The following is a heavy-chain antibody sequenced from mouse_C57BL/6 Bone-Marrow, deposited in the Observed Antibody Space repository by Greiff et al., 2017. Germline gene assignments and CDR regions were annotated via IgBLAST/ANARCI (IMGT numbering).Heavy chain of an antibody. CDR1: GYTFTSYW. D-gene: IGHD2-4*01. Sequence: VQLQQPGAELVKPGASVKLSCKASGYTFTSYWMHWVKQRPGQGLEWIGMIHPNSGSTNYNEKFKSKATLTVDKSSSTAYMQLSSLTSEDSAVYYCARGCDYYYYTEHHDYWGQGTTLTVSS. J-gene: IGHJ2*01. CDR3: ARGCDYYYYTEHHDY. CDR2: IHPNSGST. V-gene: IGHV1-64*01.